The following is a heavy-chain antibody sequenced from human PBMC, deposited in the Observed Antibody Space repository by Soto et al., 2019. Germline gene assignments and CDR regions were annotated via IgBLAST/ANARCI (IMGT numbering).Heavy chain of an antibody. CDR1: GFTFSSYA. D-gene: IGHD3-9*01. V-gene: IGHV3-23*01. CDR2: ISGSGGST. Sequence: PGGSLRLSCAASGFTFSSYAMSWVRQAPGKGLEWVSAISGSGGSTYYADSVKGRFTISRDDSKNTLYLQMNSLRAEDTAVYYCAGGLLRYFDWPKYYFDYWGQGTLVTVSS. J-gene: IGHJ4*02. CDR3: AGGLLRYFDWPKYYFDY.